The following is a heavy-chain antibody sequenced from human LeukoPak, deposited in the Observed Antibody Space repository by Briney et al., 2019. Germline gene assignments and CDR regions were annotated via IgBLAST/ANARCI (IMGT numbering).Heavy chain of an antibody. J-gene: IGHJ4*02. CDR2: IYYSGST. CDR3: ARGRSSGYDFPASPDY. V-gene: IGHV4-31*03. CDR1: GGSISSGGYY. Sequence: SETLSLTCTVSGGSISSGGYYWSWIRQHPGKGLEWIGYIYYSGSTYYNPSLKSRVTISVDTSKNQFSLKLSSVTAADTAVYYCARGRSSGYDFPASPDYWGQGTLVTVSS. D-gene: IGHD5-12*01.